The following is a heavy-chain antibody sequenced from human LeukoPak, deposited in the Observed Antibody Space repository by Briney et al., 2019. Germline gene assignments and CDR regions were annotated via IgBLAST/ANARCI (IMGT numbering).Heavy chain of an antibody. CDR2: ITASGTAM. CDR3: ASSGSYRFDY. Sequence: GGSLRLSCAAAGLTFSSYSINWVRQEPGEGLEWVSHITASGTAMFYADSVKGRFTISRDNAKNSLYLQMNSLRDEDTAVYYCASSGSYRFDYWGQGTLVTVSS. J-gene: IGHJ4*02. D-gene: IGHD1-26*01. V-gene: IGHV3-48*02. CDR1: GLTFSSYS.